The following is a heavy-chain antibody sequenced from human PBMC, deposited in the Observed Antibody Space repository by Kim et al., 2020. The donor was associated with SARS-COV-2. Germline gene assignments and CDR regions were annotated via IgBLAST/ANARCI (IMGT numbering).Heavy chain of an antibody. D-gene: IGHD6-13*01. CDR2: ISSTGTTV. Sequence: GGSLRLSCAASGFAFSRYRMNWVRQAPGKGLEWISYISSTGTTVHHADSVKGRFTISRDNDKKSLYLQMNGLRDEDTAVYYCARDAVEAPPGVGWGYYYFYGLDVWGHGTTVTVSS. V-gene: IGHV3-48*02. J-gene: IGHJ6*02. CDR3: ARDAVEAPPGVGWGYYYFYGLDV. CDR1: GFAFSRYR.